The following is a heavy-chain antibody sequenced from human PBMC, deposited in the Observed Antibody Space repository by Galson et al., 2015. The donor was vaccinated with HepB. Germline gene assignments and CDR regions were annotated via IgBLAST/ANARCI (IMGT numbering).Heavy chain of an antibody. CDR1: GFTLSSYG. J-gene: IGHJ3*02. V-gene: IGHV3-33*01. Sequence: SLRLSCAASGFTLSSYGMHWVRQAPGKGLEWVAVIWYDGSNKYYADSVKGQFTISRDNSKNTLYLQMNSLRAEDTAVYYCARADYYDSSGYAFDIWGQGTMVTVSS. CDR2: IWYDGSNK. D-gene: IGHD3-22*01. CDR3: ARADYYDSSGYAFDI.